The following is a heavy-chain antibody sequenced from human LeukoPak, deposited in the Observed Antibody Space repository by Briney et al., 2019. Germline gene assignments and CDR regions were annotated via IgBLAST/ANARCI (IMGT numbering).Heavy chain of an antibody. Sequence: SETLSLTCTVSGGSIRSYYWSWIRQPPGKGLEWIGYIYYSGSTKYDPSLKSRVTISVDTSKNQFSLNVSSVTAADTAVYYCARHDSVVYYGMDVWGQGTTVTVSS. V-gene: IGHV4-59*08. CDR3: ARHDSVVYYGMDV. CDR2: IYYSGST. J-gene: IGHJ6*02. CDR1: GGSIRSYY. D-gene: IGHD2-21*02.